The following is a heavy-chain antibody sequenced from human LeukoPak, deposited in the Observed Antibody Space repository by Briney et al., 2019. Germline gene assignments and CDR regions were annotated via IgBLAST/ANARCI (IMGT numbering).Heavy chain of an antibody. CDR3: ARAGYYYDSSGYSVGTYYYYMDV. CDR2: IIPIFGTA. CDR1: GGTFSSYA. Sequence: ASVKVSCKASGGTFSSYAISWVRQAPGQGLEWMGGIIPIFGTANYAQKFQGRVTITADESTSTAYMELRSLRSDDTAVYYCARAGYYYDSSGYSVGTYYYYMDVWGKGTTVTVSS. J-gene: IGHJ6*03. D-gene: IGHD3-22*01. V-gene: IGHV1-69*13.